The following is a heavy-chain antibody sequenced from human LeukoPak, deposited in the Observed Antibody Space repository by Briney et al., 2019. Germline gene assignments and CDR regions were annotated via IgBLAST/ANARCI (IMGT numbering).Heavy chain of an antibody. CDR1: GGSISSYY. D-gene: IGHD3-10*01. Sequence: SETLSLTCTVSGGSISSYYWSWIRQPPGKGLEWIGYIYYSGSTNYNPTLKSRVTISVDTSKNQFSLKLSSVTAADTAVYYCARAMVLDAFDIWDQGTMVTVSS. V-gene: IGHV4-59*08. CDR2: IYYSGST. CDR3: ARAMVLDAFDI. J-gene: IGHJ3*02.